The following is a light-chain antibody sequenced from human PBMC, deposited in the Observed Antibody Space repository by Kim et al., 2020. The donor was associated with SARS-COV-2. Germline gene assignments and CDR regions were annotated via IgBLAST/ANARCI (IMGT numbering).Light chain of an antibody. CDR1: QGISSA. J-gene: IGKJ4*01. CDR2: DAS. CDR3: QQFNSYPT. V-gene: IGKV1-13*02. Sequence: AIQLTQSPSSLSASVGDRVTITCRASQGISSAVAWYQQKPEKAPKLLIYDASSLESGVPSRFSGSGSGTDFTLTISSLQPEDFATYYWQQFNSYPTFGGGTKVDIK.